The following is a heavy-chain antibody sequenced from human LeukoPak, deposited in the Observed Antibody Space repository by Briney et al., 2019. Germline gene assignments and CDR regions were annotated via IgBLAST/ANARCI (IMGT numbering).Heavy chain of an antibody. D-gene: IGHD3-3*01. CDR2: IYYSGST. CDR1: GGSISSGGYY. J-gene: IGHJ4*02. CDR3: ARVRYSEGPPYFDY. Sequence: SQTLSLTCTVSGGSISSGGYYWSWIRQPPGKGLEWIGYIYYSGSTNYNPSLKSRVTISVDTSKNQFSLKLSSVTAADTAVYYCARVRYSEGPPYFDYWGQGTLVTVSS. V-gene: IGHV4-61*08.